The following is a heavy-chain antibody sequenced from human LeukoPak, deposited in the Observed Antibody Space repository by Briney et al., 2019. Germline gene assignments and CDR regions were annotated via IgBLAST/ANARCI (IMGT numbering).Heavy chain of an antibody. J-gene: IGHJ4*02. Sequence: PSETLSLTCAVYGGSFSGYYWSWIRQPPGKGLEWIGEINHSGSTNYNPSLKSRVTMSVDTSKNHFSLKLGSVTAADTTVYYCTRLHYYDSGGYFGGYSDYWGQGALVTVSS. V-gene: IGHV4-34*01. D-gene: IGHD3-22*01. CDR2: INHSGST. CDR3: TRLHYYDSGGYFGGYSDY. CDR1: GGSFSGYY.